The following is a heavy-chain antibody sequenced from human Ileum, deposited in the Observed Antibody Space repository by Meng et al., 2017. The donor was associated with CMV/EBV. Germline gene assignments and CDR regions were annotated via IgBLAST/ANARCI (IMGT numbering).Heavy chain of an antibody. D-gene: IGHD3-10*01. CDR3: AKGSFYYGSGSYWYFDD. CDR2: ITWNGGNT. J-gene: IGHJ4*02. V-gene: IGHV3-43D*03. Sequence: GGSLRLSCAASGFTFDDYAMHWVRQPPGKGLEWVSLITWNGGNTDYADSVKGRFTISRDNSKNSLYLQMNSLRPEDTAFYYCAKGSFYYGSGSYWYFDDWGPGSLVTVSS. CDR1: GFTFDDYA.